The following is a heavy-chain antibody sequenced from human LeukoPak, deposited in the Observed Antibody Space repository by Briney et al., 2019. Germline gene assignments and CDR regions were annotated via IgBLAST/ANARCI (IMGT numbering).Heavy chain of an antibody. V-gene: IGHV4-34*01. Sequence: SETLSLTCAVYGGSFSGYYWSWIRQPPGKGLEWIGEINHSGSTNYNPSLKSRVTISVDTSKNQFSLKLSSVTAADTAVYYCARRSGYSYGRALDYWGQGTLVTVSS. CDR1: GGSFSGYY. D-gene: IGHD5-18*01. CDR3: ARRSGYSYGRALDY. CDR2: INHSGST. J-gene: IGHJ4*02.